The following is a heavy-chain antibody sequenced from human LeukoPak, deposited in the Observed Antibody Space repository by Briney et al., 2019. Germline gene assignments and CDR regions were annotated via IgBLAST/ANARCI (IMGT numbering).Heavy chain of an antibody. J-gene: IGHJ4*02. CDR3: ARDGRYGDYVGY. CDR1: GFTFSSYS. CDR2: ISSSSSYI. V-gene: IGHV3-21*04. D-gene: IGHD1-26*01. Sequence: GGSPRLSCAASGFTFSSYSMNWVRQAPGKGLEWVSSISSSSSYIYYADSVKGRFTISRDNSKNTLYLQMNSLRAEDTAVYYCARDGRYGDYVGYWGQGTLVTVSS.